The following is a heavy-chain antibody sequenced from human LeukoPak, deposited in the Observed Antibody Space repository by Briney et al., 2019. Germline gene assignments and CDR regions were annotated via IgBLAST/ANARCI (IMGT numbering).Heavy chain of an antibody. CDR3: ARSYCSSTSCYLFDY. J-gene: IGHJ4*02. D-gene: IGHD2-2*01. CDR2: ISYDGSNK. Sequence: GGSLRLSCAASGFTFSSYAMHWVRQAPGKGLEWVAVISYDGSNKYYADSVKGRFTISRDNSKSTLYLQMNSLRAEDTAVYYCARSYCSSTSCYLFDYWGRGTLVTVSS. V-gene: IGHV3-30-3*01. CDR1: GFTFSSYA.